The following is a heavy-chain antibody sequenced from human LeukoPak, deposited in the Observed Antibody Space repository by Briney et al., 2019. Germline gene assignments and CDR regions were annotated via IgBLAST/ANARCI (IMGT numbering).Heavy chain of an antibody. Sequence: PGGSLRLSCAASGFTFSSYDMHWVRQATGKGLEWVSAIGTAGDTYYPGSVKGRFTISRENAKNSLYLQMNSLRAGDTAVYYCARDHLRIAVAGGFDYWGQGTLVTVSS. V-gene: IGHV3-13*01. D-gene: IGHD6-19*01. J-gene: IGHJ4*02. CDR3: ARDHLRIAVAGGFDY. CDR1: GFTFSSYD. CDR2: IGTAGDT.